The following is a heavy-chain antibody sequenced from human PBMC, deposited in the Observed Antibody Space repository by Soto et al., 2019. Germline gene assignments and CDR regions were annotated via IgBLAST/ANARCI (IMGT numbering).Heavy chain of an antibody. CDR1: GGSFSSYS. Sequence: ASVKVSCKASGGSFSSYSINWMRQAPGQGLAWMGGIIPIFGAPNYAREFQGRVTITADESTSTVYMELSSLRSEDTAVYYCARGNSYHYDSSGYKSPFQHWGQGTLVTAPQ. CDR3: ARGNSYHYDSSGYKSPFQH. D-gene: IGHD3-22*01. CDR2: IIPIFGAP. V-gene: IGHV1-69*13. J-gene: IGHJ4*02.